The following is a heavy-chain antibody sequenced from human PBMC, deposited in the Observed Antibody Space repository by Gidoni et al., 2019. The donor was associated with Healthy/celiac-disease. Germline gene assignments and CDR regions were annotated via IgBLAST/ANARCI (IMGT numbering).Heavy chain of an antibody. V-gene: IGHV3-53*04. CDR3: ARDSIGGSYRFDP. Sequence: PASGFTVSSNYMSWVRQAPGKGLEWVSVIYSGGSTYYADSVKGRFTISRHNSKNTLYLQMNSLRAEDTAVYYCARDSIGGSYRFDPWGQGTLVTVSS. D-gene: IGHD1-26*01. CDR1: GFTVSSNY. J-gene: IGHJ5*02. CDR2: IYSGGST.